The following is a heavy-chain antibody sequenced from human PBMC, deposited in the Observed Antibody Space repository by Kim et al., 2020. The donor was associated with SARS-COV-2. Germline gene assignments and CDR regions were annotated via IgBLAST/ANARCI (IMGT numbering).Heavy chain of an antibody. CDR3: ARDLGSGNSNY. J-gene: IGHJ4*02. V-gene: IGHV4-34*01. Sequence: HYHPSRKSRVTLSVDTSKNQFSLKLSSVTAADTAVYYCARDLGSGNSNYWGQGTLVTVSS. D-gene: IGHD3-10*01.